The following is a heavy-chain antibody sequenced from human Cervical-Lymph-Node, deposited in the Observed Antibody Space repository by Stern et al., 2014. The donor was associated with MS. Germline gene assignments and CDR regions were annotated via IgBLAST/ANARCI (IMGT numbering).Heavy chain of an antibody. CDR3: ARHCGFRPGCIDY. Sequence: EVQLVQSGAEVKKPGESLKISCKGYGYSFTSYWIGWVRQMPGKGLEWMGINYPGDSDTRSRPSFQGQVTISANKSISTAYLQWSSLKASDTAMYYCARHCGFRPGCIDYWGQGTLVTVSS. J-gene: IGHJ4*02. CDR2: NYPGDSDT. V-gene: IGHV5-51*01. CDR1: GYSFTSYW. D-gene: IGHD2-21*01.